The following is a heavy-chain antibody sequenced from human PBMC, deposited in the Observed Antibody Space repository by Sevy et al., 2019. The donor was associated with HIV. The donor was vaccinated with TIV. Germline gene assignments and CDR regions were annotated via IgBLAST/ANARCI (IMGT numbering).Heavy chain of an antibody. CDR3: ARVYLGSGSFDFDY. D-gene: IGHD3-10*01. Sequence: GGSLRLSCAASGFTFSTYWMSWVRQAPGKGLEWVANIKQDGSEKYYVDSVKGRLTISRDNTKNSLYLQMNSLRAEDTAVYYCARVYLGSGSFDFDYWGQGTLVTVSS. V-gene: IGHV3-7*01. CDR1: GFTFSTYW. J-gene: IGHJ4*02. CDR2: IKQDGSEK.